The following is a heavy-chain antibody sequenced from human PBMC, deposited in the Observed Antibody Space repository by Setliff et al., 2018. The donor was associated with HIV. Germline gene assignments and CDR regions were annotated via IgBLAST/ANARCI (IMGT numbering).Heavy chain of an antibody. CDR3: ARQHSESRDFDY. D-gene: IGHD3-22*01. CDR2: IYESGST. V-gene: IGHV4-39*01. Sequence: PSETLSLTCTVSGGSISTSSYYWGWIRQPPGKGLEWIGSIYESGSTYYNPSLKSRVSISVDTFKNQFSLKLSSVTAADTAVYYCARQHSESRDFDYWGQGTLVTVSS. J-gene: IGHJ4*02. CDR1: GGSISTSSYY.